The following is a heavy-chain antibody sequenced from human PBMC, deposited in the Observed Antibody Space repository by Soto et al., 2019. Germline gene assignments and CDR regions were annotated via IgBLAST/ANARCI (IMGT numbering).Heavy chain of an antibody. J-gene: IGHJ4*02. CDR1: GFTFSNYS. CDR2: ISSSSNYI. CDR3: ATQSSGLDY. D-gene: IGHD3-22*01. V-gene: IGHV3-21*04. Sequence: GWGLRVSCAAFGFTFSNYSMNWVRHAPGKGLEWVSSISSSSNYIYYADSVKGRFTISRGNAKKSLYLQMDSLRAEDTAVYYCATQSSGLDYWGQGTLVTVSS.